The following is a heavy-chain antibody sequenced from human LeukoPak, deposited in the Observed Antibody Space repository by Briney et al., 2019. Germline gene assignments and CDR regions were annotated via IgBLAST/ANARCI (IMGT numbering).Heavy chain of an antibody. CDR3: ARTLVGANPAPFDY. D-gene: IGHD1-26*01. CDR1: GGTFSSYA. CDR2: IIPILGIA. V-gene: IGHV1-69*04. J-gene: IGHJ4*02. Sequence: SVKVSCKASGGTFSSYAISWVRQAPGQGLEWMGRIIPILGIANYAQKFQGRVTITADKSTSTAYMELSSLRSEDTAVYYCARTLVGANPAPFDYWAREPWSPSPQ.